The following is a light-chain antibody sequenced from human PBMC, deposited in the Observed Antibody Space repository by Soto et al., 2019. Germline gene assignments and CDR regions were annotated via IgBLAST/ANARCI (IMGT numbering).Light chain of an antibody. CDR1: SSDVGGYNY. V-gene: IGLV2-14*03. CDR2: DVS. CDR3: SSNTSSSTYV. J-gene: IGLJ1*01. Sequence: QSVLTQPASVSESPGQSITISCTGTSSDVGGYNYVSWYQQHPGKVPKLMIYDVSNRPSGVSNRFSGSKSGNTASLIISGLQAEDEADYYCSSNTSSSTYVFGTGTKLTVL.